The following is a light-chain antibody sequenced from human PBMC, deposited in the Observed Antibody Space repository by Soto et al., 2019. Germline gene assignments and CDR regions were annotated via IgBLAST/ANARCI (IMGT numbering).Light chain of an antibody. CDR3: QQRSNWPRT. J-gene: IGKJ1*01. CDR1: QSVKNN. Sequence: EIVMSQSPATVSVSPGERATLSCRASQSVKNNVAWYQQKPGQAPRLLIYAASTRATDIPTRFSGRGSGTEFTLTISSLEPEDFAVYYCQQRSNWPRTFGQGTKVDIK. CDR2: AAS. V-gene: IGKV3-11*01.